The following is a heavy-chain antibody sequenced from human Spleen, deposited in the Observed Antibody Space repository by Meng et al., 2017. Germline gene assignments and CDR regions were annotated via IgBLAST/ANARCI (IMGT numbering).Heavy chain of an antibody. D-gene: IGHD3-10*01. J-gene: IGHJ4*02. CDR2: ISGSGGST. CDR1: GFTVSHNY. CDR3: TRGSTYCSGSFYRVDC. V-gene: IGHV3-23*01. Sequence: GESLKISCAASGFTVSHNYMSWVRQAPGKGLEWVSAISGSGGSTYFADSVKGRLTISRENAKNTLYLQMNSLQAEDTAVYCCTRGSTYCSGSFYRVDCWGQGTLVTVSS.